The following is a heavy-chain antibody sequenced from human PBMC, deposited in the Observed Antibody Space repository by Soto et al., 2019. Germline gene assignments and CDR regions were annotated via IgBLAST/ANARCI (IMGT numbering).Heavy chain of an antibody. CDR3: ARDYFRGEYCSGGSCFAYGMDV. D-gene: IGHD2-15*01. CDR1: GGTFSSYA. Sequence: SVKVSCEASGGTFSSYAISWVRQAPGQGLEWMGGIIPIFGTANYAQKFQGRVTITADESTSTAYMKLSSLRSEDTAVYYCARDYFRGEYCSGGSCFAYGMDVWGQGTTVTVSS. J-gene: IGHJ6*02. CDR2: IIPIFGTA. V-gene: IGHV1-69*13.